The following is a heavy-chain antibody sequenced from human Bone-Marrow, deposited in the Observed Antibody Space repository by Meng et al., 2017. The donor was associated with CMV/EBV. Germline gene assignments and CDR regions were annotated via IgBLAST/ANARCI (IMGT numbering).Heavy chain of an antibody. CDR2: VNHRGST. CDR1: GGSFSGYY. J-gene: IGHJ4*02. CDR3: AREIPGDYDSSGPVDY. Sequence: SETLSLTCAVYGGSFSGYYWSWIRQPPGKGLEWVGEVNHRGSTNYNPSLMSRVTISVDTSRRQFSRKLSSVTAADTAVYYCAREIPGDYDSSGPVDYWGQGTLVTVSS. D-gene: IGHD3-22*01. V-gene: IGHV4-34*01.